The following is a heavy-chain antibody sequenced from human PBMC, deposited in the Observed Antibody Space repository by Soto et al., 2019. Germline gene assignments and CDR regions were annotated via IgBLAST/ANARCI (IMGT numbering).Heavy chain of an antibody. Sequence: QLQLQESGPGLVKPSETLSLTCTVSGGSISSSSYYWGWIRQPPGKGLEWIGSIYYSGSTYYNPSLKSRVTISVDTSKNQCSRKLSSVTAADAAVYYCARHFRKVRGFGVISNLLDYWGQGTLVTVSS. V-gene: IGHV4-39*01. CDR2: IYYSGST. J-gene: IGHJ4*02. CDR1: GGSISSSSYY. D-gene: IGHD3-10*01. CDR3: ARHFRKVRGFGVISNLLDY.